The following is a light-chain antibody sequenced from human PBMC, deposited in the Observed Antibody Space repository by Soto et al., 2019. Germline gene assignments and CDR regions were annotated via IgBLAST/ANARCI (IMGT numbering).Light chain of an antibody. V-gene: IGLV1-44*01. CDR1: SSSIGSNT. J-gene: IGLJ2*01. CDR3: AAWDDSRSGRV. Sequence: QSVLTQPPSASGTPGQRVTISCSGSSSSIGSNTVNWYQQLPGTAPKLLIYGHNQRPSGVPDRFSGSKSGTSASLAISGLQSEDEADYYCAAWDDSRSGRVFGGGTKLTVL. CDR2: GHN.